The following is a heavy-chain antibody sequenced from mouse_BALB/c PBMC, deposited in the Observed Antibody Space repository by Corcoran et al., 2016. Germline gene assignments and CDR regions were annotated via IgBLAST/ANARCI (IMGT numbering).Heavy chain of an antibody. CDR1: GYTFPDYN. V-gene: IGHV1-18*01. CDR3: ARRDYYGSSPFDY. D-gene: IGHD1-1*01. CDR2: INPNNGGT. J-gene: IGHJ2*01. Sequence: EVLLQQSGPELVKPGASVKIPCKASGYTFPDYNMDWVKQSHGKRLEWIGDINPNNGGTINNQKFKGKATLTVDKSSSTAYMELRSLTSEDTAVYYCARRDYYGSSPFDYWGQGTTLTVSS.